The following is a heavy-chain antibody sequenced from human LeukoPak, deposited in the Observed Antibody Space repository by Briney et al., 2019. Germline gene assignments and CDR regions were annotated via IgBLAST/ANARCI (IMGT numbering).Heavy chain of an antibody. CDR3: ARGPYDYGHFFPDH. Sequence: ASVKVSCKASGYTFTGYYMHWVRQAPGQGLEWMGWINPNSGGTNYAQKFQGRVTMTRDTSISTAYMELSRLRSDDTAVYYCARGPYDYGHFFPDHWGQGNLVNVS. CDR2: INPNSGGT. V-gene: IGHV1-2*02. D-gene: IGHD4-17*01. CDR1: GYTFTGYY. J-gene: IGHJ4*02.